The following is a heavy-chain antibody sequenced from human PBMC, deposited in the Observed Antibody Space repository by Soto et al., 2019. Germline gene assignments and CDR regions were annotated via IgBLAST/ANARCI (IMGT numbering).Heavy chain of an antibody. J-gene: IGHJ4*02. CDR1: GGTFSSYA. CDR2: IIPIFGTA. CDR3: ATQGPSGIAAAGRVDY. Sequence: QVQLVQSGAEVTKPGSSVKVSCKASGGTFSSYAISWVRQAPGQGLEWMGGIIPIFGTANYAQKFKGRVTITADESTRTAYMELSSLRSEDTAVYYCATQGPSGIAAAGRVDYWGQGTLVTVSS. D-gene: IGHD6-13*01. V-gene: IGHV1-69*12.